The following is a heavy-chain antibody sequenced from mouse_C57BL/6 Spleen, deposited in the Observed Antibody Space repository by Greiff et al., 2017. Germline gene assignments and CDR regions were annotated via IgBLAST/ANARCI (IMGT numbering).Heavy chain of an antibody. V-gene: IGHV1-55*01. CDR3: ARYGYGNYYAMDY. Sequence: QVQLQQPGAELVKPGASVKMSCKASGYTFTSYWITWVKQRPGQGLEWIGDIYPGSGSTNYNEKFKSKATLTVATSSSTAYMQLSSLTSEDSAVYYCARYGYGNYYAMDYWGQGTSVTVSS. D-gene: IGHD2-1*01. J-gene: IGHJ4*01. CDR1: GYTFTSYW. CDR2: IYPGSGST.